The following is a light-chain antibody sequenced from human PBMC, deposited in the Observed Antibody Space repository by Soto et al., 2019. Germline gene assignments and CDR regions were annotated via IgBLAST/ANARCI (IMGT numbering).Light chain of an antibody. CDR1: QSISSY. CDR2: AAS. Sequence: DIQMTHSPSSLSASVGDRVTITCRASQSISSYLNWYQQKPGKAPKLLIYAASSLQSGVPSRFSGSGSGKDFTLTISSLQPEDFPTYYRQQSYRTLYTSVHGSKVEIX. CDR3: QQSYRTLYT. J-gene: IGKJ2*01. V-gene: IGKV1-39*01.